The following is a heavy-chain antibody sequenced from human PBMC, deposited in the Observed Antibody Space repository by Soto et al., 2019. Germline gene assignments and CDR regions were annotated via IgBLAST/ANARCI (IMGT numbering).Heavy chain of an antibody. CDR3: ARDEPGYFPLQSDY. Sequence: PGGSLRLSCAASGFTFSDYYMSWIRQAPGRGLEWVSYISSTGSTIYSADSVKGRFTISRDNAKNSLYLQMKSLRAEDTAVYYCARDEPGYFPLQSDYWGQGTLVTVSS. V-gene: IGHV3-11*01. J-gene: IGHJ4*02. CDR1: GFTFSDYY. CDR2: ISSTGSTI. D-gene: IGHD6-13*01.